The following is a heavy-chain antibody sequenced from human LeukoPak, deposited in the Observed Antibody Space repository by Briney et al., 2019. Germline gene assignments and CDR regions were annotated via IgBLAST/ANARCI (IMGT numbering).Heavy chain of an antibody. CDR1: GGSISSYY. D-gene: IGHD3-22*01. V-gene: IGHV4-59*01. CDR2: IYYSGST. J-gene: IGHJ5*02. Sequence: PSETLSLTCTVSGGSISSYYWSWIRQPPGKGLEWIGYIYYSGSTNYNPSPKSRVTISVDTSKNQFSLKLSSVTAADTAVYYCARAHEYYYDSSGLDWFDPWGQGTLVTVSS. CDR3: ARAHEYYYDSSGLDWFDP.